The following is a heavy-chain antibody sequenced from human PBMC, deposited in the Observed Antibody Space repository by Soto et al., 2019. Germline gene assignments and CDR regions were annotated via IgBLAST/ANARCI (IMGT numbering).Heavy chain of an antibody. D-gene: IGHD6-13*01. Sequence: VGSLRLSCAASGFTFSSYSMNWVRQAPGEGLEWVSSISSSSSYIYYADSVKGRFTISRDNAKNSLYLQMNSLRAEDTAVYYCAKGGGSSSYYFDYWGQGTLVTVSS. CDR1: GFTFSSYS. V-gene: IGHV3-21*01. CDR3: AKGGGSSSYYFDY. CDR2: ISSSSSYI. J-gene: IGHJ4*02.